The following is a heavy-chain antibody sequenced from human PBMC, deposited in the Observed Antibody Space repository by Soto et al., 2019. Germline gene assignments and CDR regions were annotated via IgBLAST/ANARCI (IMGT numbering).Heavy chain of an antibody. CDR1: TLTVSLYG. CDR2: ISNDGGTQ. D-gene: IGHD3-3*01. CDR3: ARDIWSGNYRWFDS. J-gene: IGHJ5*01. V-gene: IGHV3-30*03. Sequence: GGSLRLSCAASTLTVSLYGIQWVRQAPGKGLDWVAFISNDGGTQYYADSVKGRFSISRDNSMNTVDLHMNSLRAEDTAIYYCARDIWSGNYRWFDSWGQGTLVTVSS.